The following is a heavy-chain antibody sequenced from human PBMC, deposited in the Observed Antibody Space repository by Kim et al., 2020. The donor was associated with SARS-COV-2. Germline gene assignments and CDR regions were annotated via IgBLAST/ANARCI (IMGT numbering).Heavy chain of an antibody. D-gene: IGHD6-6*01. V-gene: IGHV3-23*03. J-gene: IGHJ4*02. CDR3: ASSSAGRFDY. Sequence: YYADSMGSRVTISRGHAKTTLYLQMNSLRGEDTALYFGASSSAGRFDYWGQGTLVTVSS.